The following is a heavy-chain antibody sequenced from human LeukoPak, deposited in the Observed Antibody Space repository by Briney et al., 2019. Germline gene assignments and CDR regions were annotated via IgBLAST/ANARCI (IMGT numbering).Heavy chain of an antibody. D-gene: IGHD2-21*02. CDR2: INPSGGST. V-gene: IGHV1-46*03. CDR3: ARDPRGDVVVTAEAFDI. Sequence: GASVKVSCKASGYTFTSYYMHWVRQAPGQGLEWMGIINPSGGSTSYAQKFQGRVTMTRDTSTSTVYMELSSLRSEDTAVYYCARDPRGDVVVTAEAFDIWGQGTMVTVSS. CDR1: GYTFTSYY. J-gene: IGHJ3*02.